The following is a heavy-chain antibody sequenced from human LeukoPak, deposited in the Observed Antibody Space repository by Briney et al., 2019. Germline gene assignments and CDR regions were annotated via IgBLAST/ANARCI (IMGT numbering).Heavy chain of an antibody. D-gene: IGHD2-2*02. J-gene: IGHJ5*02. CDR2: IYTSGST. Sequence: SETMSLTCTVSGGSISSYYWSWIRQPAGKGLEWIGRIYTSGSTNYNPSLKSRVTMSVDTSKNQFSLKLSSVTAADTAVYYCARESPSLYCSSTSCYTAWFDPWGQGTLVTVSS. V-gene: IGHV4-4*07. CDR3: ARESPSLYCSSTSCYTAWFDP. CDR1: GGSISSYY.